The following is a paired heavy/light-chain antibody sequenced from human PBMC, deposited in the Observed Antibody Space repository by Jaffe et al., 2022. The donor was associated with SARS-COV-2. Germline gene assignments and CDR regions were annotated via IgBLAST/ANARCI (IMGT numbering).Heavy chain of an antibody. Sequence: VQLVESGGNLVKPGGSLRLSCAASGFTFSDYYMTWIRQAPGKGLERVSYISSGGTYTYYPDSVKGRFTISRDNVENSLYLQMNSLRAEDTAVYYCARVHATSYSFDYWGQGTLVTVST. CDR1: GFTFSDYY. CDR3: ARVHATSYSFDY. V-gene: IGHV3-11*06. D-gene: IGHD2-21*01. CDR2: ISSGGTYT. J-gene: IGHJ4*02.
Light chain of an antibody. CDR1: SSDVGAYNY. J-gene: IGLJ1*01. V-gene: IGLV2-11*01. CDR3: CSYAGSYTGV. Sequence: QSALTQPRSVSGSPGQSVTISCTGTSSDVGAYNYVSWFQQHPGKAPKLIIYDVTKRPSGVPDRFSGSKSGNTASLTISGLQDDDEADYYCCSYAGSYTGVFGTGTKVSIL. CDR2: DVT.